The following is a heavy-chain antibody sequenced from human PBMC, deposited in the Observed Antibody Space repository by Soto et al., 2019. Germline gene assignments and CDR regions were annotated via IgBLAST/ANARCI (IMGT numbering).Heavy chain of an antibody. D-gene: IGHD3-10*01. CDR1: GFSLSNARMG. Sequence: QVTLKESGPVLVKPTETLTLTCTVSGFSLSNARMGVSWIRQPPGKALEWLAHIFSNDEKSYSTSLKSRLTTXKXTXXSQVVLTMTNMDPVDTATYYCARMMVRGVITAYDYWGQGTLVTVSS. V-gene: IGHV2-26*01. J-gene: IGHJ4*02. CDR3: ARMMVRGVITAYDY. CDR2: IFSNDEK.